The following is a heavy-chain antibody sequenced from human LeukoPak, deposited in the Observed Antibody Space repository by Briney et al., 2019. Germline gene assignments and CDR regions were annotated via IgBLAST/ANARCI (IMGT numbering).Heavy chain of an antibody. D-gene: IGHD1-26*01. CDR1: GFTFSSYA. Sequence: PGGPLRLSCAASGFTFSSYAMSWVRQAPGKGLEWVSVISGSGGGTYYADSVKGRFTISRDNSKNTLYLQMNSLRAEDTAVYYCAKGIASSGRSIDYWGQGTLVTVSS. J-gene: IGHJ4*02. CDR2: ISGSGGGT. CDR3: AKGIASSGRSIDY. V-gene: IGHV3-23*01.